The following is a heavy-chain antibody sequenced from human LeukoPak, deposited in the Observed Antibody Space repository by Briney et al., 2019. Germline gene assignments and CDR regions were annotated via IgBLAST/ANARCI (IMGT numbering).Heavy chain of an antibody. CDR3: ASGPGGSYSDYCYYYMDV. CDR2: IYYSGST. D-gene: IGHD1-26*01. CDR1: GGSISSYY. V-gene: IGHV4-59*01. J-gene: IGHJ6*03. Sequence: PSETLSLTCTVSGGSISSYYWSWIRQPPGKGLEWIGYIYYSGSTNYNPSLKSRVTISVDTSKNQFSLKLSSVTAADTAVYYCASGPGGSYSDYCYYYMDVWGKGTTVTISS.